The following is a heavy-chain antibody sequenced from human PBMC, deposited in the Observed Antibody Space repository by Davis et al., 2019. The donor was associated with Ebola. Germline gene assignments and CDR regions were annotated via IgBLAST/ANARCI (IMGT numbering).Heavy chain of an antibody. CDR3: ARGRGLVPAAMDYYYGMDV. D-gene: IGHD2-2*01. CDR1: GGSFSGYY. Sequence: MPSETLSLTCAVYGGSFSGYYWSWIRQPPGKGLEWIGEINHSGSTNYNPSLKSRVTISVDTSKNQFALKLSSVTAADTAVYYCARGRGLVPAAMDYYYGMDVWGQGTTVTVSS. V-gene: IGHV4-34*01. CDR2: INHSGST. J-gene: IGHJ6*02.